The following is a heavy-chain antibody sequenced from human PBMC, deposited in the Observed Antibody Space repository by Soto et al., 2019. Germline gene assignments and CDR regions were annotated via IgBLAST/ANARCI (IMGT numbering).Heavy chain of an antibody. J-gene: IGHJ4*02. V-gene: IGHV3-30-3*01. D-gene: IGHD5-12*01. CDR2: ISYDGSNK. CDR1: GFTFSSYA. Sequence: GGSLRLSCAASGFTFSSYAMHWVRQAPGKGLEWVAVISYDGSNKYYADSVKGRFTISRDNSKNTLYLQMNSLRAEDTAVYYCARGMATTNLVEEIDYWGQGTLVTVSS. CDR3: ARGMATTNLVEEIDY.